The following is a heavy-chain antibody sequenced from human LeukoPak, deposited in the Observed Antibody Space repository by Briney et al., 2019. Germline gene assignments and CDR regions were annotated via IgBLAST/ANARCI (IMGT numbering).Heavy chain of an antibody. V-gene: IGHV3-74*01. Sequence: RPGGSLRLSCATSGFAFSDYWMHWVRQAPGKGLVWVSRIISDGSSASYADSVKGRFTISRDNAKNTLYLQMNSLRVEDTAVYYCVRDARYCPGSWGQGTLVTVSS. D-gene: IGHD2-8*02. CDR3: VRDARYCPGS. CDR2: IISDGSSA. CDR1: GFAFSDYW. J-gene: IGHJ5*02.